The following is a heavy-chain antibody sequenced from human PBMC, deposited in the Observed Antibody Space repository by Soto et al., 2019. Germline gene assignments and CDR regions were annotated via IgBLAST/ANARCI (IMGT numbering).Heavy chain of an antibody. D-gene: IGHD1-26*01. CDR3: AGDQGGTYQNWFDP. CDR1: GFTFRSYA. V-gene: IGHV3-48*03. J-gene: IGHJ5*02. CDR2: ISSTSSVK. Sequence: GGSLRLSCLASGFTFRSYAMTWVRQGPGRGLEWVSYISSTSSVKYYADSVKGRFTISRDNAKKSLYLQMKNLRPEDTAVYYCAGDQGGTYQNWFDPWGQGALVTVSS.